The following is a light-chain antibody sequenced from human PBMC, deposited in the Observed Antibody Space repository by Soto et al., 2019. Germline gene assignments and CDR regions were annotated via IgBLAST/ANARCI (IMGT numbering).Light chain of an antibody. CDR3: QKYNSAPLT. V-gene: IGKV1-5*01. Sequence: DIQMIQSPSTLSASIGDRCTITCLAIESISSWLAWYQQKPGKAPKLLIYDASSLESGVPSRFRGSGSGTDFTLTISSLQPEDVEAYYCQKYNSAPLTFGGGTKVDIK. CDR2: DAS. CDR1: ESISSW. J-gene: IGKJ4*01.